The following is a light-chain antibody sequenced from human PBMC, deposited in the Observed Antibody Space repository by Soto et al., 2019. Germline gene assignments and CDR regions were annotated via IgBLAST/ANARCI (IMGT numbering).Light chain of an antibody. J-gene: IGKJ5*01. V-gene: IGKV1-5*03. CDR2: KAS. Sequence: DIQMTQSPSTLSGSVGYRFTITCRASQTISSWLAWYQQKPGKDPKLLIYKASTLKSGVPSRFSGSGSGTEFTLTISSLQPDDFATYYCQHYNSYSEAFGQGTRLEI. CDR1: QTISSW. CDR3: QHYNSYSEA.